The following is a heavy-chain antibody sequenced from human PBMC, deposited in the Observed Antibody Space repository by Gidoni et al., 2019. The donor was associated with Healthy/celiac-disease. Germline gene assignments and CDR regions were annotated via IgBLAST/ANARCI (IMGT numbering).Heavy chain of an antibody. Sequence: EVQLLESGGGLVQPGGSLRLSCAASGFTFSSYAMSWVRQAPGKGLGWVSAISGSGGSTYYADSVKGRFTISRDNSKNTLYLQMNSLRAEDTAVYYCAKDGDYYDSSGLFDYWGQGTLVTVSS. J-gene: IGHJ4*02. CDR1: GFTFSSYA. CDR3: AKDGDYYDSSGLFDY. CDR2: ISGSGGST. V-gene: IGHV3-23*01. D-gene: IGHD3-22*01.